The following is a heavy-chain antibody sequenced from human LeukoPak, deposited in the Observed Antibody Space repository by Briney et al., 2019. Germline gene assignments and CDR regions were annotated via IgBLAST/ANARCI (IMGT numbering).Heavy chain of an antibody. CDR2: INPNSGDT. J-gene: IGHJ4*02. Sequence: ASVKVSCKASGYAFTGYYMHWVRQAPGQGLEWMGWINPNSGDTNYAQKFQGRVTMTRDTSISTAYMELSRLRSDDTAVYYCARDRILHGSGSYYFWGQGTLVTVSS. D-gene: IGHD3-10*01. V-gene: IGHV1-2*02. CDR3: ARDRILHGSGSYYF. CDR1: GYAFTGYY.